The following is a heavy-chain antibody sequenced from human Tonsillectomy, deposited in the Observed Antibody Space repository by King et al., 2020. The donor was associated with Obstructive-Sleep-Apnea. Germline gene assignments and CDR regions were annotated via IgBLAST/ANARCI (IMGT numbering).Heavy chain of an antibody. D-gene: IGHD3-22*01. Sequence: VQLVESGGVVVQPGGSLRLSCAASGFTVDDYAMHWVRQAPGKGLEWVSLISWDGCSTYYADSVKGRFTISRDNSKNSLYLQMNSLRAEDTALYYCAKALGRYYYDSSGFDYWGQGTLVTVSS. CDR3: AKALGRYYYDSSGFDY. J-gene: IGHJ4*02. CDR2: ISWDGCST. V-gene: IGHV3-43D*03. CDR1: GFTVDDYA.